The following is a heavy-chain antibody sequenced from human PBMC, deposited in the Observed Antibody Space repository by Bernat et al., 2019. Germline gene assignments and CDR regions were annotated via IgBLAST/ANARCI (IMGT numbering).Heavy chain of an antibody. J-gene: IGHJ4*02. D-gene: IGHD1-14*01. V-gene: IGHV3-48*02. CDR3: ARTRLTTSSSPHY. CDR2: ISGSSSTI. Sequence: EVQLVESGGGLVQPGGSLRLSCAASGFTFSDYGMNWVHQSPGKGLEWVSYISGSSSTIYYADSVKGRFTISRDNAKNSLYLQMNSLRDEDTAVYYCARTRLTTSSSPHYWGQGTLVTVSS. CDR1: GFTFSDYG.